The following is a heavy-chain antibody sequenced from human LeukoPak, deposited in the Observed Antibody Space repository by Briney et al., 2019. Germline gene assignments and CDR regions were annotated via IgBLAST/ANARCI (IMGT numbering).Heavy chain of an antibody. J-gene: IGHJ4*02. CDR1: GFSFDDYS. Sequence: QPGGSLRLSCAASGFSFDDYSMHWVRQAPGKGLEWVSVISWDGVTTYYADSVKGRFTISRDNSKNSLHLQMNSLRTEDTALYYCAKDIRYRSGYSYDSFDYWGQGTLVTVSS. V-gene: IGHV3-43*01. D-gene: IGHD5-18*01. CDR3: AKDIRYRSGYSYDSFDY. CDR2: ISWDGVTT.